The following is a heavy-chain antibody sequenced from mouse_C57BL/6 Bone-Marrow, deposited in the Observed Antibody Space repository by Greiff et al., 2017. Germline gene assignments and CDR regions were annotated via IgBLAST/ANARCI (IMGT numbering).Heavy chain of an antibody. J-gene: IGHJ3*01. V-gene: IGHV1-19*01. D-gene: IGHD1-1*01. Sequence: VQLQQSGPVLVKPGASVKMSCKASGYTFTDYYMNWVKQSHGKSLEWIGVINPYNGGTSYNQKFKGKATLTVDKSSSTAYMELNSLTSEDSAVYYWARGGSIPAWFAYWGQGTLVTVSA. CDR1: GYTFTDYY. CDR3: ARGGSIPAWFAY. CDR2: INPYNGGT.